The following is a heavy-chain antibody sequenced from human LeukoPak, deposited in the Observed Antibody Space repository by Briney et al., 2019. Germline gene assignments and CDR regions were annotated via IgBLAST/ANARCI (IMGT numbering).Heavy chain of an antibody. V-gene: IGHV1-18*01. D-gene: IGHD3-22*01. J-gene: IGHJ3*02. Sequence: ASVKVSCKASGYTFTSYGISWVRQAPGQGLEWMGWISAYNGNTNYAQKLQGRVTMTTDTSTSTAYMELRSLRSDDTAVYYCARAPLYYYGSSAILGAFDIWGQGTMVTVSS. CDR3: ARAPLYYYGSSAILGAFDI. CDR2: ISAYNGNT. CDR1: GYTFTSYG.